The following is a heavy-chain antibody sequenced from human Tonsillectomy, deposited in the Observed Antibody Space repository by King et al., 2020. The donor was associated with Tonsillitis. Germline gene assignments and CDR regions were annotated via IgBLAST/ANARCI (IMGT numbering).Heavy chain of an antibody. V-gene: IGHV1-18*01. Sequence: QLVQSGAEVKKPGASVKVSCKASGYTFSTYGISWVRQAPGQGLEWMGWISTYNGNTKYAQKVQGRVTMTTDTSTSTAYMELRSLRSDDTAVYYCARANVTPSDSNPSWFDPWGQGTLVTVSS. CDR1: GYTFSTYG. D-gene: IGHD2-8*01. CDR2: ISTYNGNT. CDR3: ARANVTPSDSNPSWFDP. J-gene: IGHJ5*02.